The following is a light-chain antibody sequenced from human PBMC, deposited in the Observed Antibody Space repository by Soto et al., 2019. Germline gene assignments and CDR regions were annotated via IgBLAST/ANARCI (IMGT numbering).Light chain of an antibody. V-gene: IGKV1-5*01. CDR3: QQYNSYRIT. Sequence: DIQMTQSPSSLSASVGDRVTIACQASQNINNYLNWYQQKPGKAPKLLIYDASSLESGVPSRFSGSGSGTEFTLTISSLQPDDFATYYCQQYNSYRITFGQGTRLEIK. J-gene: IGKJ5*01. CDR1: QNINNY. CDR2: DAS.